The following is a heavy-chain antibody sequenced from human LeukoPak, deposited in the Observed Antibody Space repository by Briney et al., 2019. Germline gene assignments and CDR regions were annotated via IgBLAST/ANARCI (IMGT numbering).Heavy chain of an antibody. Sequence: GGSLRLSCAASGFTFSNYAMTWVRQAPGEGLEWVATVSHGGDYTYHADSVKGRFTISRDNFKNTLYLQMNSLRVEDTAVYYCAKAIGQEVPAASRWYDPWGQGTLVTVSS. J-gene: IGHJ5*02. D-gene: IGHD2-2*01. CDR2: VSHGGDYT. CDR3: AKAIGQEVPAASRWYDP. CDR1: GFTFSNYA. V-gene: IGHV3-23*01.